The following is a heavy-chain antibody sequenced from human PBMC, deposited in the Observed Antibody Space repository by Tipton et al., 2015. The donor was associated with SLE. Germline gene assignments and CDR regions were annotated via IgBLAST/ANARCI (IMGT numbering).Heavy chain of an antibody. Sequence: TLSLTCTVSGGSISSGSYYWSWIRQPAGKGLEWIGRIYTSGSTNYNPSLKSRVTISADTSKNQLSLKLSPVTAADTAVYYCACQYSSSYNWFDSWGQGTLVTVSS. CDR1: GGSISSGSYY. V-gene: IGHV4-61*02. J-gene: IGHJ5*01. D-gene: IGHD6-6*01. CDR3: ACQYSSSYNWFDS. CDR2: IYTSGST.